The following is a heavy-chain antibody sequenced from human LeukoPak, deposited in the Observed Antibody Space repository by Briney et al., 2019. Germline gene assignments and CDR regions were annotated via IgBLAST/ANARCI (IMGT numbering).Heavy chain of an antibody. J-gene: IGHJ4*02. D-gene: IGHD3-10*01. CDR3: AREGWEYGSGSYPSNWDLWY. CDR2: INPNFGTA. V-gene: IGHV1-69*13. CDR1: GCTFSSYA. Sequence: SVKVSRKASGCTFSSYANSWVRQPPAQGLEWMGGINPNFGTANYAQKFQGRVTITADESTSTAYMELSSLRSEDTAVYYCAREGWEYGSGSYPSNWDLWYWGQGTLVTVSS.